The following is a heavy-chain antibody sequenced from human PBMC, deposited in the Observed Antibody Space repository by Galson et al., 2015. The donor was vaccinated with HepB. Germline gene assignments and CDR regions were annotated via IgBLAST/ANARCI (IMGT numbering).Heavy chain of an antibody. CDR1: GGSISSGSYY. Sequence: TLSLTCTVSGGSISSGSYYWSWIRQPAGKGLEWIGRIYTSGSTNYNPSLKSRVTMSVDTSKNQFSLKLSSVTAADTAVYYCARDASGLLVVWGKGTTVTVSS. D-gene: IGHD2-21*02. CDR3: ARDASGLLVV. CDR2: IYTSGST. J-gene: IGHJ6*04. V-gene: IGHV4-61*02.